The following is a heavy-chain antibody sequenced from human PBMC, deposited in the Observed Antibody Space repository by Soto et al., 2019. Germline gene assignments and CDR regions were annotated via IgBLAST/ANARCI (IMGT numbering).Heavy chain of an antibody. CDR3: TREGNGWYEKSFDI. CDR1: GFTFSSYW. J-gene: IGHJ3*02. CDR2: IKSDGSRT. Sequence: EVQLVESGGGLVQPGGSLRLSCAASGFTFSSYWMHWVRQTPGKGLEWVSRIKSDGSRTVYAESVKGRFTISGDSAESTVYMQMSSLRVEDTAVYYCTREGNGWYEKSFDIWGQGTPVTVSS. V-gene: IGHV3-74*01. D-gene: IGHD6-19*01.